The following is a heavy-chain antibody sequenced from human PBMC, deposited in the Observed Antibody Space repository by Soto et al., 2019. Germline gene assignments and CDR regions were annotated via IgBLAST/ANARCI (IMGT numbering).Heavy chain of an antibody. CDR1: GFTVSSNY. D-gene: IGHD2-15*01. Sequence: EVPLVESGGGLVQPGGSLRLSCAASGFTVSSNYMSWVRQAPGKGLEWVSVIYSGGSTYYADSVKGRFTISRDNSKNTLYLQMNSLRAEDTAVYYCARGPGAYCSGGSCYSDDAFDIWGQGTMVTVSS. CDR2: IYSGGST. J-gene: IGHJ3*02. CDR3: ARGPGAYCSGGSCYSDDAFDI. V-gene: IGHV3-66*01.